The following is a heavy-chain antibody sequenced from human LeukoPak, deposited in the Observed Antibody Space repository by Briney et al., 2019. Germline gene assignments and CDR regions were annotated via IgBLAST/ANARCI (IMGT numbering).Heavy chain of an antibody. CDR2: IYTSGGT. V-gene: IGHV4-4*09. D-gene: IGHD6-6*01. CDR3: ARLTRLSTSPDRYYLDY. J-gene: IGHJ4*02. CDR1: GDSISSYY. Sequence: SETLSLTCTVSGDSISSYYWSWIRQPPGKGLEWIGYIYTSGGTNYIPSLKSRVTISIHTSKNQFSLKLSSVTAADSAVYYCARLTRLSTSPDRYYLDYWGQGTLVTVSS.